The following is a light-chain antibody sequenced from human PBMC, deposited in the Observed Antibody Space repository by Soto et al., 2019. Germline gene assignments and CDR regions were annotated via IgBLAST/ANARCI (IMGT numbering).Light chain of an antibody. Sequence: EIVLTQSPGTLSLSPGERATLSCRASQSVSSHLAWYQQRPGLAPRLLIYGASSRATGIPDRFSGSGSGTDFTLTISRLEPEDFALYYCQQYANSPPLTFGGGTKVEIK. CDR1: QSVSSH. J-gene: IGKJ4*01. V-gene: IGKV3-20*01. CDR2: GAS. CDR3: QQYANSPPLT.